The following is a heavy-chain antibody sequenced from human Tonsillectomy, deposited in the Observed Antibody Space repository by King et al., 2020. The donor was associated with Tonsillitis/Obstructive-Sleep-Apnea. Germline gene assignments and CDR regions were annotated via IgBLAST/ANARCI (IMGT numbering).Heavy chain of an antibody. CDR2: MNHKSGNT. CDR3: ARGLWLLWFGELDV. D-gene: IGHD3-10*01. CDR1: GYTFTSYD. V-gene: IGHV1-8*01. Sequence: QLVQSGAEVKKPGASVKVSCKASGYTFTSYDINWVRQATGQGLKWMGWMNHKSGNTGYAQKFQGRVTMTRNTSISTVYMELSSLRSEDTAVYYCARGLWLLWFGELDVWGKGTTVTVSS. J-gene: IGHJ6*04.